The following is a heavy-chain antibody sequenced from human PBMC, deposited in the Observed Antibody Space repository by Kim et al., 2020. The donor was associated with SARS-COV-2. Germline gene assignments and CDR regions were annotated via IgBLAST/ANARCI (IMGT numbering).Heavy chain of an antibody. CDR3: AKGLITTHAFDI. V-gene: IGHV3-23*01. Sequence: STDSVEGRFTIARDNSKNTLYLQMNSLRAEDTAVYDCAKGLITTHAFDIWGQGTMVTVSS. J-gene: IGHJ3*02. D-gene: IGHD3-16*01.